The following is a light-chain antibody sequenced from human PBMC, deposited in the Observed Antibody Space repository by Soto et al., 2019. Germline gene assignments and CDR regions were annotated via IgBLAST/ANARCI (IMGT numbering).Light chain of an antibody. CDR1: QSVSSD. CDR3: QRYDSLRT. V-gene: IGKV3D-15*01. J-gene: IGKJ1*01. Sequence: EIVMPPSPATLPVSPGESSTLSCRASQSVSSDLAWYHQKPGQAPRLLIYGASNRATGIPDRFSGSGSGTDFTLTITRLEPEDFAMYYRQRYDSLRTVGQGNKVDIK. CDR2: GAS.